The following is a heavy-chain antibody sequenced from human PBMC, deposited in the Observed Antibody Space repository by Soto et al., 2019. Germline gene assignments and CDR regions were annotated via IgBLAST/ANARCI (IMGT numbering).Heavy chain of an antibody. J-gene: IGHJ6*02. Sequence: QVQLVQSGAEVKKPGASVKVSCKASGYTFTSYDINWVRQATGQGLEWMGWMNPNSGNTGYAQKFQGRVTMTRNTXIXTXXMELSSLRSEDTAVYYCARGGDTAMDLSYYYGMDVWGQGTTVTVSS. CDR2: MNPNSGNT. CDR1: GYTFTSYD. CDR3: ARGGDTAMDLSYYYGMDV. V-gene: IGHV1-8*01. D-gene: IGHD5-18*01.